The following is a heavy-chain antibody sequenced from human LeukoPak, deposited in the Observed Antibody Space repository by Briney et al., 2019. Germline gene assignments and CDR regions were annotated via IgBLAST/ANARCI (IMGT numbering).Heavy chain of an antibody. CDR1: GGTFSSYA. J-gene: IGHJ4*02. CDR3: ARALRVDTAMANYFDY. D-gene: IGHD5-18*01. CDR2: ISAYNGNT. Sequence: ASVKVSCKASGGTFSSYAISWVRQAPGQGLEWMGWISAYNGNTNYAQKLQGRVTMTTDTSTSTAYMELRSLRSDDTAVYYCARALRVDTAMANYFDYWGQGTLVTVSS. V-gene: IGHV1-18*01.